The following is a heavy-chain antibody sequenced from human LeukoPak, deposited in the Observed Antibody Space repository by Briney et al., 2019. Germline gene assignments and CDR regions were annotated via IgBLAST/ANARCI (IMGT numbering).Heavy chain of an antibody. CDR2: ISYDGSNK. J-gene: IGHJ4*02. CDR3: AGESTIFGVVAGIEFDY. Sequence: PGGSLRLSCAASGFTFSSYAMHWVRQAPGKGLEWVAVISYDGSNKYYADSVKGRFTISRDNSKNTLYLQMNSLRAEDTAVYYCAGESTIFGVVAGIEFDYWGQGTLVTVSS. V-gene: IGHV3-30-3*01. D-gene: IGHD3-3*01. CDR1: GFTFSSYA.